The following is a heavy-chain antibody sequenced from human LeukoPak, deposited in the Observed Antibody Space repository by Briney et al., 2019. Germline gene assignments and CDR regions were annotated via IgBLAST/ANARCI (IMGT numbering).Heavy chain of an antibody. V-gene: IGHV3-64*05. CDR1: GFIFNNYA. D-gene: IGHD3-22*01. CDR3: AKDSDYYHSSGYYYAYFQH. CDR2: ISSNGDDT. Sequence: GGSQRLSCSASGFIFNNYAMHGVRQAPGKGLEHVSAISSNGDDTYYADSVKRRFYISRDNSKNTLYFQMSSLRTEDTAVYYCAKDSDYYHSSGYYYAYFQHWGQGTLVTVSS. J-gene: IGHJ1*01.